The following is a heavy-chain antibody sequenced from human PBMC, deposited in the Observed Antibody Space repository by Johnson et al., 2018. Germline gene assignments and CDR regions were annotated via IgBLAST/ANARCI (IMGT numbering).Heavy chain of an antibody. V-gene: IGHV3-23*04. Sequence: EVQLVESGGGLVQPGGSLRLSCAASGFTFSSYAMNWVRQAPGKGLQWVSALSASGDSTYYVDSVKGRFTISRDNSKNILYLQMNSLRAEDTAMYFCAKEYGNYVYYFGMDVWGQGTTVTVSS. D-gene: IGHD1-1*01. J-gene: IGHJ6*02. CDR3: AKEYGNYVYYFGMDV. CDR1: GFTFSSYA. CDR2: LSASGDST.